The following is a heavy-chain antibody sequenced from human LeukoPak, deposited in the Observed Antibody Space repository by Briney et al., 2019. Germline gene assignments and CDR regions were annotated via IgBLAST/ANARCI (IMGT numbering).Heavy chain of an antibody. CDR3: AKELLPNDY. CDR2: ISRRGDKT. Sequence: GGSLRLSCVVCGFTFSNYAMCWVRQAPGKGLEWVSGISRRGDKTFYADSVKGRFTISRDISKNTLYLQMNSLRAEDTALYYCAKELLPNDYWGQGTLVTVSS. J-gene: IGHJ4*02. V-gene: IGHV3-23*01. CDR1: GFTFSNYA.